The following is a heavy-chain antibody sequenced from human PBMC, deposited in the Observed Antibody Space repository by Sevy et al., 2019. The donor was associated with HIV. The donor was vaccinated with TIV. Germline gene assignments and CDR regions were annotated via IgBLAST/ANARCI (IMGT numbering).Heavy chain of an antibody. D-gene: IGHD3-22*01. CDR1: GFTFSNAW. V-gene: IGHV3-15*01. J-gene: IGHJ3*02. CDR2: IKSKTDGGTT. CDR3: TTDEAAYGIVVDTDAFDI. Sequence: GGSLRLSCAASGFTFSNAWMSWVRQAPGKGLEWVGRIKSKTDGGTTDYAAPVKGRFTISRDDSKNTLYLQMNSLKTEDTAVYYCTTDEAAYGIVVDTDAFDIWGQGTMVTVSS.